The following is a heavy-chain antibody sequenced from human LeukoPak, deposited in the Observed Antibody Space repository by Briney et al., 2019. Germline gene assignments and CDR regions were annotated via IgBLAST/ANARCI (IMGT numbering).Heavy chain of an antibody. CDR2: IYYSGST. CDR1: GGSISSSNYY. J-gene: IGHJ4*02. Sequence: SETLSLTCTVSGGSISSSNYYWGWIRQPPGKGLEWIGNIYYSGSTYYNPSLKSRVTISVDTSKNQFSLKLSSVTAADTAVYYCARTNYYYDSSGYFVYYFDYWGQGTLVTVSS. D-gene: IGHD3-22*01. V-gene: IGHV4-39*07. CDR3: ARTNYYYDSSGYFVYYFDY.